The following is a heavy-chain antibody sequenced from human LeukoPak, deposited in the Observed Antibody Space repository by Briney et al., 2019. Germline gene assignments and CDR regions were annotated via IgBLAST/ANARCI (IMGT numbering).Heavy chain of an antibody. CDR1: GFTFSTNA. Sequence: GGSLRLSCLTSGFTFSTNAMSWVRQAPGEGLQWVSGVGQDGRSTHYADSVKGRFTISRDNSKNTLYLQMSSLRAEDTAVYYCAKDRVPDGVWSFDYWGQGSLVIVSS. CDR3: AKDRVPDGVWSFDY. J-gene: IGHJ4*02. V-gene: IGHV3-23*01. CDR2: VGQDGRST. D-gene: IGHD2-8*02.